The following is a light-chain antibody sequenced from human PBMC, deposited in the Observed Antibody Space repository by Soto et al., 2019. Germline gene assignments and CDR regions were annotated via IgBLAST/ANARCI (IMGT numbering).Light chain of an antibody. CDR3: QVWDSNSGAV. Sequence: SYELTQPPSVSVAPGQTAIMTCGGNNLGTKNVHWYQQRPGQAPVLVIYDDNDRPSGIPERFSGSNSGNLATLTLSGVEAGDEADYYCQVWDSNSGAVFGGGTKLTVL. J-gene: IGLJ2*01. CDR1: NLGTKN. CDR2: DDN. V-gene: IGLV3-21*02.